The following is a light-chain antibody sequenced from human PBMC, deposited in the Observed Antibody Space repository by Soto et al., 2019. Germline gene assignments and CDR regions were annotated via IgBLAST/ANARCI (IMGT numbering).Light chain of an antibody. Sequence: MTQSPSSLSASVGDSVPITCLASRDVTYALAWYQQKPGKPPKILMYGDSTLQLGVPYRFSGSGSGTDLTLIISRLQPEDVATYYCQNYDGAPLTFGGGTKVDIK. CDR1: RDVTYA. V-gene: IGKV1-27*01. J-gene: IGKJ4*01. CDR2: GDS. CDR3: QNYDGAPLT.